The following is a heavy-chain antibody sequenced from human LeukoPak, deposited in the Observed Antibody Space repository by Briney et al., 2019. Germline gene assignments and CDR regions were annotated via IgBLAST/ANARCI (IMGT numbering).Heavy chain of an antibody. D-gene: IGHD2-15*01. CDR1: GFTFSSYS. J-gene: IGHJ3*02. V-gene: IGHV3-21*01. CDR2: ISSSSSYI. Sequence: GGSLRLSCAASGFTFSSYSMNWVRQAPGKGLEWVSSISSSSSYIYYADSVKGRFTISRDNAKNSLYLQMNSLRAEDTAVYYCARVGCSGGSCYSGGAFDIWGQGTMVTVSS. CDR3: ARVGCSGGSCYSGGAFDI.